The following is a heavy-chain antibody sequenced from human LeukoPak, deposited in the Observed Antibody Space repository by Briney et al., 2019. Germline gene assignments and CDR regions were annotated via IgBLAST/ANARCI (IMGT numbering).Heavy chain of an antibody. J-gene: IGHJ3*02. CDR2: IKPSGSEK. D-gene: IGHD1-26*01. V-gene: IGHV3-7*01. CDR1: GFTFSNYW. CDR3: ARRVGATPINDAFDI. Sequence: GGSLRLSCEGSGFTFSNYWMTWVRQAPEKGLEWVANIKPSGSEKHYADSVEGRFTISRDNAKNSLYLQMNSLRAEDTAVYYCARRVGATPINDAFDIWGQGTMVTVSS.